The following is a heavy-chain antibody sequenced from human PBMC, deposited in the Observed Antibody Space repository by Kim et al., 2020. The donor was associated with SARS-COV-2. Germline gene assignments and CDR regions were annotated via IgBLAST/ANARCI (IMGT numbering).Heavy chain of an antibody. J-gene: IGHJ4*02. D-gene: IGHD3-3*01. CDR2: ISGSGGST. CDR3: AKDGHPYLITIFGVVTRPEYYFDY. CDR1: GFTFSSYA. Sequence: GGSLRLSCAASGFTFSSYAMSWVRQAPGKGLEWVSAISGSGGSTYYADSVKGRFTISRDNSKNTLYLQMNSLRAEDTAVYYCAKDGHPYLITIFGVVTRPEYYFDYWGQGTLVTVSS. V-gene: IGHV3-23*01.